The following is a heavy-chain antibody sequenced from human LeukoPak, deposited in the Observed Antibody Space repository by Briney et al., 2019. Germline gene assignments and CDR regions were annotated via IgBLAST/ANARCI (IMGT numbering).Heavy chain of an antibody. J-gene: IGHJ3*02. V-gene: IGHV1-2*02. Sequence: GASVKVSCKASGFTFTAFYMHWVRQAPGQGLEWMAWINLNSGGTNYAQKFQGRVTMTRDTYISTAYMDLSSLRSDDTAIYYCVTSTGYFNTWGAFDIWGQGTMVTVSS. CDR3: VTSTGYFNTWGAFDI. CDR1: GFTFTAFY. CDR2: INLNSGGT. D-gene: IGHD2-15*01.